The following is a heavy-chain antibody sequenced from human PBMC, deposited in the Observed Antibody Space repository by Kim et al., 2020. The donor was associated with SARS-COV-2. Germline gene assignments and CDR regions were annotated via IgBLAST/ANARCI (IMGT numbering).Heavy chain of an antibody. CDR1: GYTLSSYY. J-gene: IGHJ4*01. CDR2: INPSDVST. D-gene: IGHD6-19*01. CDR3: ARDPRSSSGQYGFPPFD. V-gene: IGHV1-46*01. Sequence: ASVKVSCKASGYTLSSYYMHWMRQAPGQGLEWLGRINPSDVSTLYGQKFQGRVTITRDTSTRTVYMELRSLTSEDTAVYFCARDPRSSSGQYGFPPFD.